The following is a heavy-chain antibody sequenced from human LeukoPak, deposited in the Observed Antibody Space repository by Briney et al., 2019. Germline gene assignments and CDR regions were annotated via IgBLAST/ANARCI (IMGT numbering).Heavy chain of an antibody. Sequence: GGSLRLSCAASGFTFSSYAMHWVRQAPGKGLEWVSAISGSDAGTYYADSVKGRFTISRGNSKNTLYLQMNSLRAEDTAVYYCAKRIAVRPNYYFDHWGQGTLVTVSS. D-gene: IGHD6-6*01. J-gene: IGHJ4*02. CDR1: GFTFSSYA. CDR2: ISGSDAGT. CDR3: AKRIAVRPNYYFDH. V-gene: IGHV3-23*01.